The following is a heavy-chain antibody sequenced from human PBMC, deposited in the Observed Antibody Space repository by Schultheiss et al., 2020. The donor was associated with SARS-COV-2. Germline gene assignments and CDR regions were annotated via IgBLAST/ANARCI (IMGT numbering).Heavy chain of an antibody. CDR3: ATNWGSDAFDI. J-gene: IGHJ3*02. CDR1: GFTFSDYY. Sequence: GGSLRLSCAASGFTFSDYYMSWVRQAPGKGLEWVSAISGSGGSTYYADSVKGRFTISRDNSKNTLYLQMNSLRAEDTAVYYCATNWGSDAFDIWGQGTMVTVSS. CDR2: ISGSGGST. V-gene: IGHV3-23*01. D-gene: IGHD7-27*01.